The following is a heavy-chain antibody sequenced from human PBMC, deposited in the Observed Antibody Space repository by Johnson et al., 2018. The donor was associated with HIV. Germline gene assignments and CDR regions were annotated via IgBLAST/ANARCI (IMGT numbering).Heavy chain of an antibody. Sequence: VQLVESGGGLIQPGGSLRLSCAASGFTVSSYYMSWIRQAPGKGLEWVSVISSAGTTYYADSVKGRFTISRDSSKNTLYLQMNSLRAEDTAVYYCARDGYGSCWYGKDAFDIWGQGTMVTVSS. D-gene: IGHD6-19*01. CDR3: ARDGYGSCWYGKDAFDI. CDR2: ISSAGTT. J-gene: IGHJ3*02. CDR1: GFTVSSYY. V-gene: IGHV3-53*01.